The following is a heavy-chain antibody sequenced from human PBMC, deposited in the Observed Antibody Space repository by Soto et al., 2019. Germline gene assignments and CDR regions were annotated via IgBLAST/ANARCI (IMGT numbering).Heavy chain of an antibody. D-gene: IGHD3-22*01. J-gene: IGHJ4*02. V-gene: IGHV3-23*01. CDR3: LKGLDSSGYYYVRGDHFDN. Sequence: GGSLRLSCAASGFTFSSYVMTWVRQAPGKGLEWVSRISGSGGSTYYADSVKGRFTISRDISKDTLYLQMNSLRAEDTAVYFCLKGLDSSGYYYVRGDHFDNWGQGTVVTVSS. CDR1: GFTFSSYV. CDR2: ISGSGGST.